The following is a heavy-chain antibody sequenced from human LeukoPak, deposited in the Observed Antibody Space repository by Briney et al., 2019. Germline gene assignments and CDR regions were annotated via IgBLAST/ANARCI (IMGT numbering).Heavy chain of an antibody. J-gene: IGHJ5*02. V-gene: IGHV3-74*01. D-gene: IGHD1-26*01. Sequence: PGGSLRLSCAASGFAFSNYWMHWVRQVPGKGLVWVSRITRDGSYANYADSVKGRFTISRDNAQNSLYLQMNSLRVEDTAIYSCARVGWELLNLHFDPWGQGTLVTVSS. CDR2: ITRDGSYA. CDR3: ARVGWELLNLHFDP. CDR1: GFAFSNYW.